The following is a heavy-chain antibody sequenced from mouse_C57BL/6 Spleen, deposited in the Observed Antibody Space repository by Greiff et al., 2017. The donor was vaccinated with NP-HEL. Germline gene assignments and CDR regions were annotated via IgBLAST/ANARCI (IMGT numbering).Heavy chain of an antibody. J-gene: IGHJ3*01. D-gene: IGHD2-5*01. V-gene: IGHV5-4*01. CDR2: ISDGGSYT. Sequence: EVKLMESGGGLVKPGGSLKLSCAASGFTFSSYAMSWVRQTPEKRLEWVATISDGGSYTYYPDNVKGRFTISRDNAKNNLYLQMSHLKSEDTAMYYCAREGLYSNSAWFAYWGQGTLVTVSA. CDR1: GFTFSSYA. CDR3: AREGLYSNSAWFAY.